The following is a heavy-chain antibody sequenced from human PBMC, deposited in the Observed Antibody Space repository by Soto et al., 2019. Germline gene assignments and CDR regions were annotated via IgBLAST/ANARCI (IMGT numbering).Heavy chain of an antibody. CDR3: ARQYRYCLDY. Sequence: QVQLVESGGGVVQPGRSLRLSCAASGFTLSSYAMHWVRQAPGKGLEWVAVISYDGSNKYYADSVRGRLTISRDNSKNTLYLQMNSLRAEDTAVYYCARQYRYCLDYWGQGTLVTVSS. CDR2: ISYDGSNK. J-gene: IGHJ4*02. CDR1: GFTLSSYA. V-gene: IGHV3-30-3*01. D-gene: IGHD5-18*01.